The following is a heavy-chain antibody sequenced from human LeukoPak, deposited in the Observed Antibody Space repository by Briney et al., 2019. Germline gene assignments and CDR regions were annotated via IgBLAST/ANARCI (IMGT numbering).Heavy chain of an antibody. D-gene: IGHD5-18*01. Sequence: SETLSLTCTASGGSTSSNYWSWIRQPPGKGLEWIGYIYYSGNTNYNPSLKSRVTMSVDTSKNQFSLKLSSVTAADTAVYYCARGGYSHGYSTLDNWGQGTLVTVSS. CDR2: IYYSGNT. J-gene: IGHJ4*02. CDR1: GGSTSSNY. V-gene: IGHV4-59*01. CDR3: ARGGYSHGYSTLDN.